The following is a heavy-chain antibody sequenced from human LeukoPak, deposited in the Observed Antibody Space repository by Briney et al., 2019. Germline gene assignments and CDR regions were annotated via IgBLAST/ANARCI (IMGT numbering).Heavy chain of an antibody. CDR3: ARNSGYARDYYYYYGMDV. CDR2: INAGNGNT. D-gene: IGHD5-12*01. Sequence: ASVKVSCKASGYTFTSYAMHWVRQAPGQRLEWMGWINAGNGNTKYSQKFQGRVTITRDTSASTAYMELSSLRSEDTAVYYCARNSGYARDYYYYYGMDVWGQGTTVTVSS. CDR1: GYTFTSYA. V-gene: IGHV1-3*01. J-gene: IGHJ6*02.